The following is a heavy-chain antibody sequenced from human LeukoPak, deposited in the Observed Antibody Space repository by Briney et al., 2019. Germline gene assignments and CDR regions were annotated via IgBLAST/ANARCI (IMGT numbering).Heavy chain of an antibody. D-gene: IGHD1-1*01. Sequence: GESLKISCKGSGYSFTSYWIGWVRQMPGKGLEWMGIIYPGDSDTRYSPSFQGQVTISADKSISTAYLQWSSLKASDTATYYCARLLYNWNPMGALDIWGQGTMVTVSS. CDR2: IYPGDSDT. CDR3: ARLLYNWNPMGALDI. CDR1: GYSFTSYW. J-gene: IGHJ3*02. V-gene: IGHV5-51*01.